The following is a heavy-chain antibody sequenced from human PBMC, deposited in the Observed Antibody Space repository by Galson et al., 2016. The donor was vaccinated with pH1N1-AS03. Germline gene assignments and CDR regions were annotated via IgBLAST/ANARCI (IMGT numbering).Heavy chain of an antibody. CDR3: ARLPVSATDPLYYFDL. J-gene: IGHJ4*02. D-gene: IGHD2-15*01. V-gene: IGHV5-51*03. Sequence: QSGAEVKKPGESLRISCEGSGSIFTNYWITWVRQMPGKGLELLGIIYPSDSDIRYSPSFQGQITISVDKTITTAFLQWTSLKPSDTGMYYCARLPVSATDPLYYFDLWGQGTLVTVSS. CDR2: IYPSDSDI. CDR1: GSIFTNYW.